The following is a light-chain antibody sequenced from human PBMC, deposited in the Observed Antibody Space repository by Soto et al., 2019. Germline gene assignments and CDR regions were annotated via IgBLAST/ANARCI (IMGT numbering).Light chain of an antibody. Sequence: QSALTQPASVSGSPGQSITISCTGTSSDVGGYNYVSWYQQHPGKAPKLMIYDVSNRPSGVYNRFSGSKSGNTASLTISGLQAEEEADYTSSSTPYVFGTGTEVT. CDR1: SSDVGGYNY. V-gene: IGLV2-14*01. CDR3: SSTPYV. CDR2: DVS. J-gene: IGLJ1*01.